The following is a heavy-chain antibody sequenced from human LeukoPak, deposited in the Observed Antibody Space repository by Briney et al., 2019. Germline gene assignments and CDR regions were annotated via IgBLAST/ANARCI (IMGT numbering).Heavy chain of an antibody. J-gene: IGHJ4*02. CDR2: ISTSGSTT. Sequence: GGSLRLSCAASGFTFSDYEINWVRQAPGEGLEWVSCISTSGSTTYYADSVKGRFTISRDNAKNSLFLQMNTLTAEDTAVYYCARGALHVFDYWGQGTPVTVSS. CDR3: ARGALHVFDY. V-gene: IGHV3-48*03. CDR1: GFTFSDYE. D-gene: IGHD3-10*02.